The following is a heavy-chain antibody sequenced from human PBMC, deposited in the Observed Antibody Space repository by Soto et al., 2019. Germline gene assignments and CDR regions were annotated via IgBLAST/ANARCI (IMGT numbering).Heavy chain of an antibody. CDR3: AGHSRSSSWPSFDY. Sequence: QLQLQESGPGLVKPSETLSLTCTVSGGSISSSSYYWGWIRQPPGKGLEWIGSIYYSGSTYYNPSLKSRVTISLDPSKIQSSLKRSSVTAADAAVYYCAGHSRSSSWPSFDYWGQGTLVTVSS. V-gene: IGHV4-39*01. J-gene: IGHJ4*02. D-gene: IGHD6-13*01. CDR1: GGSISSSSYY. CDR2: IYYSGST.